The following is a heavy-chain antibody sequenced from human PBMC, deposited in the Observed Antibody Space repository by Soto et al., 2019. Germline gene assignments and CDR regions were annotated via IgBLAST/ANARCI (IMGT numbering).Heavy chain of an antibody. D-gene: IGHD2-15*01. CDR3: AKDSPIVVVVAATYYFDY. Sequence: GGSLRLSCAASGFTFSSYAMSWVRQAPGKGLEWVSAISGSGGSTYYADSVKGRFTISRDNSKNTLYLQMNSLRAEDTAVYYCAKDSPIVVVVAATYYFDYWGQGTLVTVSS. J-gene: IGHJ4*02. CDR1: GFTFSSYA. CDR2: ISGSGGST. V-gene: IGHV3-23*01.